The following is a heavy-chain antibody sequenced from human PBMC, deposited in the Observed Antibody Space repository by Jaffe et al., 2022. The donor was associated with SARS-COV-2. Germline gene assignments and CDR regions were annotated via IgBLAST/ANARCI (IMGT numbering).Heavy chain of an antibody. CDR2: INPNSGGT. V-gene: IGHV1-2*04. CDR3: ARERGNYDFWSGSLFPNYYYGMDV. D-gene: IGHD3-3*01. CDR1: GYTFTGYY. Sequence: QVQLVQSGAEVKKPGASVKVSCKASGYTFTGYYMHWVRQAPGQGLEWMGWINPNSGGTNYAQKFQGWVTMTRDTSISTAYMELSRLRSDDTAVYYCARERGNYDFWSGSLFPNYYYGMDVWGQGTTVTVSS. J-gene: IGHJ6*02.